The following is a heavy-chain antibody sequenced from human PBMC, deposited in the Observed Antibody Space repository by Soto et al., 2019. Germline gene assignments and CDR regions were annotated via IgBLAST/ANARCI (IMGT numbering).Heavy chain of an antibody. CDR3: AKGRKPDHDDGLCAFDS. J-gene: IGHJ4*02. CDR2: ISGGGAGT. D-gene: IGHD3-3*01. V-gene: IGHV3-23*01. CDR1: GFTFDDYA. Sequence: QSGGSLRLSCAASGFTFDDYAMHWVRQAPGKGLEWVSGISGGGAGTYYADSVKGRFTISRDPSTTTLFLDMYSLGAEDTAIYYCAKGRKPDHDDGLCAFDSWGQGVLVTVSS.